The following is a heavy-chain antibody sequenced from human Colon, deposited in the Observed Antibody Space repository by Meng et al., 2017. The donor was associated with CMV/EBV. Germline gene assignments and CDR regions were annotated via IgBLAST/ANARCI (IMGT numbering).Heavy chain of an antibody. D-gene: IGHD3-10*02. CDR3: ARGSGPLFPGAFDI. Sequence: GESLKISCAGSPSNVINTYMSWVRQAPGKGLEWVALIYSGGPMHYADSVKGRFTISRDNSKNILYLQMNSLRADDTAVYYCARGSGPLFPGAFDIWGQGTMVTVSS. V-gene: IGHV3-53*01. CDR2: IYSGGPM. CDR1: PSNVINTY. J-gene: IGHJ3*02.